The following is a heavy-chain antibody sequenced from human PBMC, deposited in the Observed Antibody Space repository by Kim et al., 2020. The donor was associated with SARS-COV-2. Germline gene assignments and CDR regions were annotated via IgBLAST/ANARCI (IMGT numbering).Heavy chain of an antibody. V-gene: IGHV3-9*01. J-gene: IGHJ3*02. Sequence: GGSLRLSCAASGFTFDDYALHWVRRAPGRGLEWVSGISWNSGIIGYADSVKGRFTISRDNAKNSLYLQMNSLRADATAVYYCAKLTSPQYSIVAAVHDAFDIWGQGTMVTVSS. CDR1: GFTFDDYA. CDR3: AKLTSPQYSIVAAVHDAFDI. D-gene: IGHD6-13*01. CDR2: ISWNSGII.